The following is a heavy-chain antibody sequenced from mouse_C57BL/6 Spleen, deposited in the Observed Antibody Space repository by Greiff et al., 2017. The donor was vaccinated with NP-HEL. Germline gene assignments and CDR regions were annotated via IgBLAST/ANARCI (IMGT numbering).Heavy chain of an antibody. CDR3: ARSYDYDYYYAMDY. Sequence: VQLQQSGPELVKPGASVKMSCKASGYTFTDYNMHWVKQSHGKSLEWIGYINPNNGGTSYNQKFKGKATLTVNKSSSTAYMELRSLTSEDSAVYYYARSYDYDYYYAMDYWGQGTSVTVSS. J-gene: IGHJ4*01. CDR2: INPNNGGT. CDR1: GYTFTDYN. D-gene: IGHD2-4*01. V-gene: IGHV1-22*01.